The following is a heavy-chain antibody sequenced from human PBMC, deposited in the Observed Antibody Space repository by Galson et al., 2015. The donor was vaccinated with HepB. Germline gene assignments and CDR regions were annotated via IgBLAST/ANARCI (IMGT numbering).Heavy chain of an antibody. CDR2: INTNTGNP. D-gene: IGHD6-25*01. V-gene: IGHV7-4-1*02. CDR1: GYTFTNYA. CDR3: ARDLSGQQRPLAWFDP. Sequence: SVKVSCKASGYTFTNYAMNWVRQAPGQGLEWMGWINTNTGNPTYAQGFTGRFVSSLDTSVSTAYLQISSLKAEDTAVYYCARDLSGQQRPLAWFDPWGQGTLVTVSS. J-gene: IGHJ5*02.